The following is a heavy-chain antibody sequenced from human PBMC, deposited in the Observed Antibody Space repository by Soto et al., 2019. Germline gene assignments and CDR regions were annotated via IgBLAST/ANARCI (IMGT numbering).Heavy chain of an antibody. D-gene: IGHD1-20*01. Sequence: GGSLRLSCAASGFTFSSYGMHWVRQAPGKGLEWVAGISYDGSNKYYADSVKGRFTISRDNSKNTLYLQMNSLRAEDTAVYYCAKDKAVLVYYYMDVWGKGTTVTVSS. V-gene: IGHV3-30*18. CDR3: AKDKAVLVYYYMDV. J-gene: IGHJ6*03. CDR2: ISYDGSNK. CDR1: GFTFSSYG.